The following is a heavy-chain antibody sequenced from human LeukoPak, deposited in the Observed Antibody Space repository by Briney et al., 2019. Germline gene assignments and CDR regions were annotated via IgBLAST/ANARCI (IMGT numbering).Heavy chain of an antibody. Sequence: AGGSLRLSCAASGFTFTSYAMDWVRQAPGKGLEWVSTISDSGGTTYYADSVKGRFTISRDDSKNTLYLQMNSLRAEDTAVCYCARDFRAGTASDAFDIWGQGTMVTVSS. CDR1: GFTFTSYA. CDR3: ARDFRAGTASDAFDI. J-gene: IGHJ3*02. CDR2: ISDSGGTT. D-gene: IGHD1/OR15-1a*01. V-gene: IGHV3-23*01.